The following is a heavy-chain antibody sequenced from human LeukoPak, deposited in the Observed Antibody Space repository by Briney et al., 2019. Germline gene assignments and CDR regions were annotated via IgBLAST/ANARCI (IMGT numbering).Heavy chain of an antibody. CDR1: GGSISSYY. CDR3: ARDNIAVAKRVNWFDP. D-gene: IGHD6-19*01. J-gene: IGHJ5*02. Sequence: SETLSLTCTVSGGSISSYYWSWIRQPPGKGLEWIGYIYYSGSTNYNPSLKSRVTISVDTSKNQFSLKLSSVTAADTAEYYCARDNIAVAKRVNWFDPWGQGTLVTVSS. CDR2: IYYSGST. V-gene: IGHV4-59*01.